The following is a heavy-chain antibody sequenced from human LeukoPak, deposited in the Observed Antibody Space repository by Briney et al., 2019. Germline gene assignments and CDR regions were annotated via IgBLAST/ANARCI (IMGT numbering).Heavy chain of an antibody. CDR1: GGSISSYY. CDR2: LYYSGST. V-gene: IGHV4-59*01. CDR3: ARGLQKRKSGRRFDVFEI. J-gene: IGHJ3*02. D-gene: IGHD3-3*01. Sequence: SETLSLTCTVSGGSISSYYWSWIRQPPGKGLKWIGYLYYSGSTNYNPSLKSRFTISVYTFNNQFSLKLSSVTDADTAVYYCARGLQKRKSGRRFDVFEIWGQGTMVTVSS.